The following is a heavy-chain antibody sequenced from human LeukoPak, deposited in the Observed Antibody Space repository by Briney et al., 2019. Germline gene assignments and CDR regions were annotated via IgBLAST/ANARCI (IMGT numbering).Heavy chain of an antibody. D-gene: IGHD3-3*01. CDR2: IIPIFGTA. J-gene: IGHJ6*03. V-gene: IGHV1-69*05. Sequence: SVKVSCKASGGTFSIYAISWVRQDPGQGLVWMGGIIPIFGTANYAQKFQGRVTITTDESTSTAYMELSSLRSEDTAVYYCASAGYDFWSGYQNYYYYYMDVWGKGTTVTVSS. CDR3: ASAGYDFWSGYQNYYYYYMDV. CDR1: GGTFSIYA.